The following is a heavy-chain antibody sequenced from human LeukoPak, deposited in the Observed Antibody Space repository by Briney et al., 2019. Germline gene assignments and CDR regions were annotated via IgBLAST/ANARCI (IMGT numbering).Heavy chain of an antibody. D-gene: IGHD3-22*01. J-gene: IGHJ4*02. CDR2: IYYIGST. CDR3: ARVQPPYDSSGYLDY. Sequence: SETLSLTCAVSGVSISNGGYSWSWIRQPPGKGLEWIGYIYYIGSTYYNPSLKSRVTISVDTSKNQFSLKLSSVTAADTAVYYCARVQPPYDSSGYLDYWGQGTLVTVSS. CDR1: GVSISNGGYS. V-gene: IGHV4-30-4*07.